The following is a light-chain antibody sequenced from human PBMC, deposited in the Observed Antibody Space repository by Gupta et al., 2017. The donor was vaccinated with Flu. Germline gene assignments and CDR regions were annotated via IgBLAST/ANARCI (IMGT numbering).Light chain of an antibody. V-gene: IGLV3-9*01. CDR1: KIGSKN. CDR2: RDG. CDR3: QVGDSSTEV. J-gene: IGLJ3*02. Sequence: SYELTQPLSVSVALRQTARIPCGGGKIGSKNVNWYQQKPGQARLLVIYRDGNRPSATPERFSGSNSGNTATLTMPTAQGGDEDDYYCQVGDSSTEVFGGGTKVTVL.